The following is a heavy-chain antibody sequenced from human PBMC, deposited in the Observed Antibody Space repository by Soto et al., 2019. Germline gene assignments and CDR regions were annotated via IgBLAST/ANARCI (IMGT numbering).Heavy chain of an antibody. V-gene: IGHV4-4*02. CDR3: ARAAGYYYYGMDV. D-gene: IGHD3-10*01. CDR2: IYHSGST. CDR1: GGSISSSNW. J-gene: IGHJ6*02. Sequence: SETLSLTCAVSGGSISSSNWWSWVRQPPGKGLEWIGEIYHSGSTNYNPSLKSRVTISVDKSKNQFSLKLSSVTAADTAVYYCARAAGYYYYGMDVWGQGTTVTVSS.